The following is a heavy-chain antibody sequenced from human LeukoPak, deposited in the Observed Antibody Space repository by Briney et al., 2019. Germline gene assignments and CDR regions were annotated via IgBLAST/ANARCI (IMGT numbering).Heavy chain of an antibody. CDR2: IYYSGST. Sequence: PSETLSLTCTVSGGSISSYYWSWIRQPPGKGLEWIGYIYYSGSTNYNPSLKSRVTISVDTSKNQFSLRLSSVTAADTAVYYCARVGFLEPAYYMDVWGKGTTVTVSS. CDR3: ARVGFLEPAYYMDV. CDR1: GGSISSYY. D-gene: IGHD3-3*01. V-gene: IGHV4-59*01. J-gene: IGHJ6*03.